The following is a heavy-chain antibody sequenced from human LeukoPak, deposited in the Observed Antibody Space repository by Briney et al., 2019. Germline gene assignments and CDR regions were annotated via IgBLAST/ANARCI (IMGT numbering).Heavy chain of an antibody. J-gene: IGHJ4*02. CDR2: IYYSGST. CDR1: GGSFSSSGDY. Sequence: SETLSRTCTVSGGSFSSSGDYWSWIRQPPGKGLEWIGYIYYSGSTNYNPSLKSRVTISVDTSKNQFSLKLSSVTAADTAVYYCARVTTGTVYYFDYWGQGTLVTVSS. CDR3: ARVTTGTVYYFDY. D-gene: IGHD1-1*01. V-gene: IGHV4-61*08.